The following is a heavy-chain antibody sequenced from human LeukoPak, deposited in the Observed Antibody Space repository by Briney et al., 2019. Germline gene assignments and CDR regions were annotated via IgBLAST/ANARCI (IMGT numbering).Heavy chain of an antibody. D-gene: IGHD6-13*01. Sequence: SETLSLTCTVSGGSMSSYYWSWIRQPPGRGLEWIGYIYHSGSTYYSPSLKSRVTISVDRSKNQFSLRLSSVTAADTAMYFCASSSSSWYFFDYWGQGTLVTVSS. CDR3: ASSSSSWYFFDY. V-gene: IGHV4-30-2*01. CDR1: GGSMSSYY. CDR2: IYHSGST. J-gene: IGHJ4*02.